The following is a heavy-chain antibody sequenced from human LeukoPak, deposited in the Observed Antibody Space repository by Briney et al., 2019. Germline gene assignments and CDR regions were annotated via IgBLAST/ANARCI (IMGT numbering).Heavy chain of an antibody. CDR3: ARRDYDDSSGYGGYFDH. CDR2: ISVYNGNT. D-gene: IGHD3-22*01. Sequence: ASVKVSCKASGYTFTYYGVTWVRRAPGQGLEWLGWISVYNGNTNYAQKFRDRVTMTTDTSTNTADMELRSLRSDDTAVYYCARRDYDDSSGYGGYFDHWGQGTLVTVSS. V-gene: IGHV1-18*01. J-gene: IGHJ4*02. CDR1: GYTFTYYG.